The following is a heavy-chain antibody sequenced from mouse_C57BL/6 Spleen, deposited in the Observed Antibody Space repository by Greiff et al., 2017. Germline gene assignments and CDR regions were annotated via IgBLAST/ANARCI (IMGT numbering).Heavy chain of an antibody. J-gene: IGHJ4*01. CDR2: IDPENGDT. Sequence: VQLKESGAELVRPGASVKLSCTASGFNIKDDYMHWVKQRPEHGLEWIGWIDPENGDTEYASKFQGKATITADTSSNTAYLQLSSLTSEDTAVYYCTTVLPDAMDYWGQGTSVTVSS. D-gene: IGHD1-1*01. V-gene: IGHV14-4*01. CDR1: GFNIKDDY. CDR3: TTVLPDAMDY.